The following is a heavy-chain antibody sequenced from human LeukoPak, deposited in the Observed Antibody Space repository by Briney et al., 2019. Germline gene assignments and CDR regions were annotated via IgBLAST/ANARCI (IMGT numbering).Heavy chain of an antibody. CDR3: ARGFKRRYGSGSYYNDY. Sequence: ASVKVSCKASGYTFTSYDINWVRQATGQGLEWMGWMNPNSGNTGYAQKLQGRVTMTRNTSISTAYMELSSLRSEDTAVYYCARGFKRRYGSGSYYNDYWGQGTLVTVSS. V-gene: IGHV1-8*01. J-gene: IGHJ4*02. CDR2: MNPNSGNT. CDR1: GYTFTSYD. D-gene: IGHD3-10*01.